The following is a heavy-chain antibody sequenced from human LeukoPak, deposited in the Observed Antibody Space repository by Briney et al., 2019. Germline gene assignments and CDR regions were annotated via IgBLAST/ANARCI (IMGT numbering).Heavy chain of an antibody. V-gene: IGHV3-48*01. CDR2: ISSSSSTI. J-gene: IGHJ3*02. Sequence: GGSLRLSCAASGFTFSSYAMSWVRQAPGKGLEWVSYISSSSSTIYYADSVKGRFTISRDNAKNSLYLQMNSLRAEDTAVYYCASMGYCSSTSCYKAPFDIWGQGTMVTVSS. CDR1: GFTFSSYA. CDR3: ASMGYCSSTSCYKAPFDI. D-gene: IGHD2-2*02.